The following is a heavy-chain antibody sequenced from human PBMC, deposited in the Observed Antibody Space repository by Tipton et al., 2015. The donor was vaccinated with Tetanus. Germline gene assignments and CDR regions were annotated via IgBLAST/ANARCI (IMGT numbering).Heavy chain of an antibody. CDR2: ISYDGSNK. D-gene: IGHD4-17*01. CDR3: ARDPVRHDYGGWDY. Sequence: SLRLSCAASGFTFSSYGMHWVRQAPGKGLEWVAVISYDGSNKYYADSVKGRFTISRDNSKNTLYLQMNSLRAEDTAVYYCARDPVRHDYGGWDYWGQGTLVTVSS. CDR1: GFTFSSYG. V-gene: IGHV3-30*03. J-gene: IGHJ4*02.